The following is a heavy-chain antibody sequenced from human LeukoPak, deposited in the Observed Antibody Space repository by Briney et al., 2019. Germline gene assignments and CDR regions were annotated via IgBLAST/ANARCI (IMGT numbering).Heavy chain of an antibody. CDR1: GSSISNYY. Sequence: SETLSLTCTVSGSSISNYYWGWIRQAPAKGREWMGSINYSGNTYYNSSLKSRVTISLDTSKNQFSLKLRSLTAADTAVYYCARHEHSSSWSPPEYFDVWGRGALVTVSS. D-gene: IGHD6-13*01. V-gene: IGHV4-39*01. J-gene: IGHJ2*01. CDR2: INYSGNT. CDR3: ARHEHSSSWSPPEYFDV.